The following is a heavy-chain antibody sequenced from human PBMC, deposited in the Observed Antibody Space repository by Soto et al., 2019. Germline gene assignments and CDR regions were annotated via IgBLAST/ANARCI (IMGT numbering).Heavy chain of an antibody. V-gene: IGHV1-69*13. CDR2: IIPIFGTA. CDR3: ARGTRPDHYDSSEGPFAFDI. J-gene: IGHJ3*02. Sequence: ASAKVSSKASGGTFSSYAISWVRQAPGKGLEWMGGIIPIFGTANYAQKFQGRVTITADESTSTAYMELSSLRSEDTAVYYCARGTRPDHYDSSEGPFAFDIWGQGTMVTVSS. D-gene: IGHD3-22*01. CDR1: GGTFSSYA.